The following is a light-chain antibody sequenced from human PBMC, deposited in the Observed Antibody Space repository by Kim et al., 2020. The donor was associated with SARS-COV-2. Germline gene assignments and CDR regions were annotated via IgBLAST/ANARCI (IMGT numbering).Light chain of an antibody. Sequence: EIVMTQSPATLSVSPGERATLSCRASQSVSSNLAWYQQKPGQAPRLLIYGASTRATGIPGRSSGSGSGTEFTLTISSLQSEDFAVYYCQQDSHWPLTFGGGTKVHIK. CDR2: GAS. V-gene: IGKV3-15*01. CDR1: QSVSSN. CDR3: QQDSHWPLT. J-gene: IGKJ4*01.